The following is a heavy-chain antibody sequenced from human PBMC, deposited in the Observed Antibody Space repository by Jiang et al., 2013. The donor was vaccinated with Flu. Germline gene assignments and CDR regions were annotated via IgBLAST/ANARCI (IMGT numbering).Heavy chain of an antibody. CDR1: GASIDNHY. V-gene: IGHV4-59*11. Sequence: YGPGLVKPSETLSLTCTVSGASIDNHYCTWIRQTPGKGLEWIGNIHRSEGTNYNPSLKSRVTISIDTSKKQFSLKVTSVTAADTAVYYCARAGMWYGHLGDWGQGALVIVSS. CDR2: IHRSEGT. CDR3: ARAGMWYGHLGD. D-gene: IGHD4-17*01. J-gene: IGHJ4*02.